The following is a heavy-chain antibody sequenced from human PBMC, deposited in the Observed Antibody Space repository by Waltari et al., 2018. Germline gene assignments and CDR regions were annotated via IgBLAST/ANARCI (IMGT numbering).Heavy chain of an antibody. J-gene: IGHJ4*02. Sequence: QVQLVESGGGVVQPGRSLRLSCAASGFTFSSYAMHWVRKAPGKGRGVVAVISDEGRNKSYADSVQGRFTTSRDNSKNTRYLQMNSLRAEDTAVYYCATSPSGKDDYWGQGTLVTVSS. D-gene: IGHD2-2*01. CDR3: ATSPSGKDDY. CDR1: GFTFSSYA. CDR2: ISDEGRNK. V-gene: IGHV3-30*04.